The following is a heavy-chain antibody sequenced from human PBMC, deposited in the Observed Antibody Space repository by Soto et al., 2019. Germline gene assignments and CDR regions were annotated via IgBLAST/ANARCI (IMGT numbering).Heavy chain of an antibody. V-gene: IGHV4-59*01. Sequence: NPSECLSLTCTVSGGFIWGWIRQSPDKGLEWIGYIYNSGRYNYNPSLESRLTISIDTSKNQFSLRLASVTAADTAVYYCARTLPNRQLFDSWSQGTLVTVSS. CDR3: ARTLPNRQLFDS. CDR2: IYNSGRY. D-gene: IGHD1-1*01. CDR1: GGFI. J-gene: IGHJ4*02.